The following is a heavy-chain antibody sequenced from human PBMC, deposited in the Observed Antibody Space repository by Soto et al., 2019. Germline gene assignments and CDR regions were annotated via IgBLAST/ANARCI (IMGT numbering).Heavy chain of an antibody. D-gene: IGHD5-12*01. CDR2: IIPIFGTA. J-gene: IGHJ4*02. Sequence: QVQLVQSGAEVKKPGSSVKLSCKASGGTFSSYAISWVRQARGQEHEWMGGIIPIFGTANYAQKFQGRVRITADESTSTAYMELSSLRSEDTAVYYCAIEWLRFAPLDYWGQGTLVTVSS. CDR3: AIEWLRFAPLDY. V-gene: IGHV1-69*01. CDR1: GGTFSSYA.